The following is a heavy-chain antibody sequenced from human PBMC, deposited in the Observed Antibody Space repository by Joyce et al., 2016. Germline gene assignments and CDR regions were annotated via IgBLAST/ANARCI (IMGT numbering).Heavy chain of an antibody. V-gene: IGHV3-21*01. CDR2: ISGTSYYI. J-gene: IGHJ6*02. Sequence: CEASGSTFSSSSMSWFRQAPGKGLEWVSAISGTSYYIFHAETVRGRFTVSRDNAKKTLYLQMNSLRAEDSAVFYCARGGISYYYAMDVWGQGTTVTVSS. CDR3: ARGGISYYYAMDV. D-gene: IGHD3-16*01. CDR1: GSTFSSSS.